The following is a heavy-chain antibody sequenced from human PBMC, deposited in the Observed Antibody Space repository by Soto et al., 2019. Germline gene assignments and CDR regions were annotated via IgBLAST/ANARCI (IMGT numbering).Heavy chain of an antibody. CDR3: ARVVPGAEAWFGP. V-gene: IGHV1-18*01. Sequence: QVQLVQSGGEVKRPGASVKVSCKTSGYTFSNYVITGVRQAPGHPLEWLGWISLYSDDTNYAQKFQGRVSMTTDTSTTTAYMELRSLRSDDTAVYYCARVVPGAEAWFGPWGQGTLVTVSS. D-gene: IGHD2-2*01. CDR2: ISLYSDDT. CDR1: GYTFSNYV. J-gene: IGHJ5*02.